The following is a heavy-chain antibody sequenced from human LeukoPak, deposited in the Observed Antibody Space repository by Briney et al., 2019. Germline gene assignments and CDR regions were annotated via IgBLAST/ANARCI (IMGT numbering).Heavy chain of an antibody. CDR1: GFTLSSYA. D-gene: IGHD3-10*01. J-gene: IGHJ4*02. Sequence: SGGSLRLSCAAAGFTLSSYAMSWVRQAPGKGRGWVSAISGIGGSTYYADSVKGRFTISRDNSKNTLYLQMNSLRAEDTAVYYCAKDYYGSGSYYQFDYWGQGTLVTVSS. CDR3: AKDYYGSGSYYQFDY. CDR2: ISGIGGST. V-gene: IGHV3-23*01.